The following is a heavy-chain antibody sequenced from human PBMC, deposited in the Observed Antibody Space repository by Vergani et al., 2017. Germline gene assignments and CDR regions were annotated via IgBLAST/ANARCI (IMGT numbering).Heavy chain of an antibody. CDR1: GYSIRSGYY. CDR2: VFHSGSA. J-gene: IGHJ5*02. CDR3: ARHSTVEWLVKLGWFDP. V-gene: IGHV4-38-2*02. Sequence: QVQLQESGPGLVKPSETLSLTCSVSGYSIRSGYYWGWIRQPPGKGLEWISTVFHSGSAYYNPSLKSRVTISVDTSKNQFSLKLSSVTAADTAVYFCARHSTVEWLVKLGWFDPWGQGILVTVSS. D-gene: IGHD6-19*01.